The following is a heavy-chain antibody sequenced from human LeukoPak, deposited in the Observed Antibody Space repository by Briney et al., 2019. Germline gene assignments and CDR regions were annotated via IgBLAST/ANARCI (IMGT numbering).Heavy chain of an antibody. D-gene: IGHD3-10*01. J-gene: IGHJ4*02. Sequence: SETLSLTCTVSGGSISSSSYYWGWIRQPPGKGLEWIGSIYYSGSTYYNPSLKSRVTISVDTSKNQFSLKLSSVTAADTAVYYCARRITMVRGRFDYWGQGTLVTVSS. CDR3: ARRITMVRGRFDY. CDR2: IYYSGST. CDR1: GGSISSSSYY. V-gene: IGHV4-39*07.